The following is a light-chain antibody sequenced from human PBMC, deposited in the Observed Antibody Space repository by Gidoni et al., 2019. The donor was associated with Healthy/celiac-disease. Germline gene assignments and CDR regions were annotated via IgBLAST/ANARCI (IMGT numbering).Light chain of an antibody. V-gene: IGKV3-11*01. CDR1: QRVSSY. J-gene: IGKJ2*01. Sequence: EIVLTQYPATLSLSPGERATLSCWASQRVSSYLAWYQQKPGQGPRLLIYDASNRDTGIPARFSGSGSGTDFALSISSLEPEDFAVYYCQQRSNWPPGYTFXQXTKLEIK. CDR2: DAS. CDR3: QQRSNWPPGYT.